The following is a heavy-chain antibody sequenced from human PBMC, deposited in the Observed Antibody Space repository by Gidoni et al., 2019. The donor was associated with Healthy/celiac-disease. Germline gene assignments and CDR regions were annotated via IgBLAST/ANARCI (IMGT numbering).Heavy chain of an antibody. CDR1: GYTFTSYD. V-gene: IGHV1-8*01. CDR3: PRGLIAVGRYGMDV. Sequence: QVQLVQSGAAVKKPGASVKVSCKASGYTFTSYDINWVRQATGQGLEWMGWMNPNSGNTGYAQKFQGRVTMTRNTSISTAYMELSSLRSEDTAVYYCPRGLIAVGRYGMDVWGQGTTVTVSS. J-gene: IGHJ6*02. D-gene: IGHD6-19*01. CDR2: MNPNSGNT.